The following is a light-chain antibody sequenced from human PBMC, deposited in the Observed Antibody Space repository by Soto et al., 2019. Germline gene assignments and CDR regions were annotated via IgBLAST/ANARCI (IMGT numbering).Light chain of an antibody. V-gene: IGKV3-20*01. J-gene: IGKJ1*01. Sequence: EIVLAQSPGTLSLSPGERATLSCRASQSVTNTYLAWYQQRSGQAPRLLVYATSTRAVGVPDRFTGSGTGADFSLTISRLEPEDFAVYYCLHYGRSTMFGPGTKVEIK. CDR2: ATS. CDR1: QSVTNTY. CDR3: LHYGRSTM.